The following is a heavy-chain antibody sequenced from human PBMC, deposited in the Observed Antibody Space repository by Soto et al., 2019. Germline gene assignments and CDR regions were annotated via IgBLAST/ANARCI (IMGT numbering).Heavy chain of an antibody. Sequence: SETLSLTCAVYGDSFSSYYWSWIRQPPGKGLEWIGEINPSGNTNYNPSLKRRVTISVDTSKNQFSLKLSSVTAADTAVYYWARFSRDVKGAKRVVRNGWGGQRIIVLQDAISLGMDVWGQGTTVTVSS. CDR2: INPSGNT. V-gene: IGHV4-34*01. J-gene: IGHJ6*02. CDR3: ARFSRDVKGAKRVVRNGWGGQRIIVLQDAISLGMDV. D-gene: IGHD2-2*02. CDR1: GDSFSSYY.